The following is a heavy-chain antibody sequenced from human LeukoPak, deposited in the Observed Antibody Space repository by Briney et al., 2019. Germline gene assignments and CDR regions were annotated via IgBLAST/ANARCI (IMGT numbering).Heavy chain of an antibody. V-gene: IGHV3-9*03. D-gene: IGHD2-2*01. Sequence: GGSLRLSCAASGFTFDDYAMHWVRHAPGKGLEWVSGISWNSGSIGYADSVKGRFTISRDNAKNSLYLQMNSLRAEDMALYYCAKDSREVVPGRKKPFYYYYYMDVWGKGTTVTVSS. CDR1: GFTFDDYA. CDR3: AKDSREVVPGRKKPFYYYYYMDV. J-gene: IGHJ6*03. CDR2: ISWNSGSI.